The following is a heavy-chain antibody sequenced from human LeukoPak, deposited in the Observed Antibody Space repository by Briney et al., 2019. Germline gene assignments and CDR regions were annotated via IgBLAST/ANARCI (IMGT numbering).Heavy chain of an antibody. Sequence: ASGPTLVNPTETLTLTCTFSGFSLSTSGMRVSWIRQPPGKALEWLARIDWDDDKFYSTSLKTRLTISKDTSKNQVVLTVTNIDPVDTATYYCARSPVGYFDYWGQGTLVTVSS. V-gene: IGHV2-70*04. D-gene: IGHD6-13*01. J-gene: IGHJ4*02. CDR2: IDWDDDK. CDR3: ARSPVGYFDY. CDR1: GFSLSTSGMR.